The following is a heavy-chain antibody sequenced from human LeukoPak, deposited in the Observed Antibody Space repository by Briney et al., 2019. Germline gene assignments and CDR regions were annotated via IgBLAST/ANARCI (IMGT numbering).Heavy chain of an antibody. CDR2: IIPILGIA. J-gene: IGHJ5*02. V-gene: IGHV1-69*04. CDR1: GGTFSSYA. D-gene: IGHD5-12*01. Sequence: SVKVSCKASGGTFSSYAISWVRQAPGQGLEWMGRIIPILGIANYAQKFQGRVTITADKSTSTAYMELGSLRSEDTAVYYCARDRGYGDHPSWFDPWGQGTQVTVSS. CDR3: ARDRGYGDHPSWFDP.